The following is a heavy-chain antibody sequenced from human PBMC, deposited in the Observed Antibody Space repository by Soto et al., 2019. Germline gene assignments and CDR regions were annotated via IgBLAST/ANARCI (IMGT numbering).Heavy chain of an antibody. V-gene: IGHV1-8*01. Sequence: QVQLVQSGAEVKKPGASVKVSCKASGYAFTTYNVNWVRQAPGQGLEWMGWTNPNSGHTGYAQKFQSRITMTRDTSISTAYMELSSLRSEDTAIYYCTRGHNWFDPWGQGTLVTVSS. CDR2: TNPNSGHT. CDR3: TRGHNWFDP. J-gene: IGHJ5*02. CDR1: GYAFTTYN.